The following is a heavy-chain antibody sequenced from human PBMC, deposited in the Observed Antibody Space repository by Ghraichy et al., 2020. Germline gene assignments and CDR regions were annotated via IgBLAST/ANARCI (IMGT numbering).Heavy chain of an antibody. CDR1: GFTFPIYW. V-gene: IGHV3-7*03. Sequence: SCAASGFTFPIYWMTWVRQAPGKGLEWVANIKEDGSEEYYGDSVKGRFTIFRDNVKNSLYLQMNSLRAEDTAVYYCAREEYGGPDYWGQGTLVTVSS. D-gene: IGHD4-23*01. CDR3: AREEYGGPDY. CDR2: IKEDGSEE. J-gene: IGHJ4*02.